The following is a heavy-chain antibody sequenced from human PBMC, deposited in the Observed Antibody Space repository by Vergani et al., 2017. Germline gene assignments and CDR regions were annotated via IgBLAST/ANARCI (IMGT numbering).Heavy chain of an antibody. Sequence: EAQLVQSGAEVKKPGESLRISCKGSGYSFTSYCIRWVRQMPGKGLEWMGRFDPSDSYTNYSPSFQGHVTISADKSISTAYLQWSSLKASDTAMYYCARVGIAAYYYGMDVWGQGTTVTVSS. J-gene: IGHJ6*02. CDR1: GYSFTSYC. CDR3: ARVGIAAYYYGMDV. V-gene: IGHV5-10-1*01. D-gene: IGHD6-13*01. CDR2: FDPSDSYT.